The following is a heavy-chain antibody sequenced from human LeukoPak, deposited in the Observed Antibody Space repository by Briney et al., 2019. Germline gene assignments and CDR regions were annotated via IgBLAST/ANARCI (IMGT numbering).Heavy chain of an antibody. CDR3: ARDRSLRYYYYMDV. Sequence: GGSLRLSCAASGFTFSSYEMNWVRQAPGKGLEWVANIKQDGSEKYYVDSVKGRFTISRDNAKNSLYLQMNSLRAEDTAVYYCARDRSLRYYYYMDVWGKGTTVTISS. V-gene: IGHV3-7*01. CDR2: IKQDGSEK. CDR1: GFTFSSYE. J-gene: IGHJ6*03.